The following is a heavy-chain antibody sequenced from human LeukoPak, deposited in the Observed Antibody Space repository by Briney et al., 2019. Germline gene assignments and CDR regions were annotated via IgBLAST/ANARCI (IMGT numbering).Heavy chain of an antibody. Sequence: GGSLRLSCAASEFSVGSNYMTWVRQAPGKGLEWVSSISSSSSYIYYADSVKGRFTISRDNAKNSLCLQMNSLRAEDTAVYYCARAGSGWSRNWFDPWGQGTLVTVSS. CDR2: ISSSSSYI. V-gene: IGHV3-21*01. CDR3: ARAGSGWSRNWFDP. CDR1: EFSVGSNY. J-gene: IGHJ5*02. D-gene: IGHD6-19*01.